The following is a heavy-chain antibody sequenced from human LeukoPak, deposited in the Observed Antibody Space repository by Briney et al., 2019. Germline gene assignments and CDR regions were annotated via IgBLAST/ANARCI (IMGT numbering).Heavy chain of an antibody. CDR1: GGSTSSYY. V-gene: IGHV4-59*01. J-gene: IGHJ4*02. Sequence: SETLSLTCTVSGGSTSSYYWSWIRQPPGKGLEWIGYIYYSGSTNYNPSLKSRVTISVDTSKNQFSLKLSSVTAADTAVYYCASASSRGKLFDYWGQGTLVTVSS. CDR2: IYYSGST. CDR3: ASASSRGKLFDY. D-gene: IGHD3-16*01.